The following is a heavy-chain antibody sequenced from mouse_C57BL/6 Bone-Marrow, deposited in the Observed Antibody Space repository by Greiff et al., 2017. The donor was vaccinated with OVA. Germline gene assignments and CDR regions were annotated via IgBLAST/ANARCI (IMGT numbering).Heavy chain of an antibody. CDR1: GYSITSGYY. D-gene: IGHD3-1*01. V-gene: IGHV3-6*01. CDR2: ISYDGSN. Sequence: EVQLQQSGPGLVKPSQSLSLTCSVTGYSITSGYYWNWIRQFPGNKLEWMGYISYDGSNNYNPSLKNRISITRDTSKNQFFLKLNSVTTEDTATYYCARGVGVSYYFDYWGQGTTLTVSS. J-gene: IGHJ2*01. CDR3: ARGVGVSYYFDY.